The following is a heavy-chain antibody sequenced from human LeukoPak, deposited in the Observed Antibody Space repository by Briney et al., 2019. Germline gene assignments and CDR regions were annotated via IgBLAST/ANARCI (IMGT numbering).Heavy chain of an antibody. J-gene: IGHJ4*02. CDR1: GYSFTSYW. CDR2: IYPGDSDT. CDR3: ASCGGAQRRTGEYPWLVPCYFDY. Sequence: GESLKISCKGSGYSFTSYWIGWVRQMPGKGLEWMGIIYPGDSDTRYSPSFQGQVTISADKSISTAYLQWSSLKASDTAMYYCASCGGAQRRTGEYPWLVPCYFDYWGQGTLVTVSS. D-gene: IGHD6-19*01. V-gene: IGHV5-51*01.